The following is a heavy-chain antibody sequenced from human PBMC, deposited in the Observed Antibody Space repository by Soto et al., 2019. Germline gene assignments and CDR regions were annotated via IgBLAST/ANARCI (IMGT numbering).Heavy chain of an antibody. D-gene: IGHD2-15*01. Sequence: QVQLVQSGAEVKKPGSSVKVSCKASGGTFSSYTISWVRQSPGQVREWMGRIIPILGIANYAQKFQSRVKITADKSTRTAYMELSSLRAEDTSVYYCAKVVERRSLDYWGQGTLVTVSS. V-gene: IGHV1-69*02. CDR3: AKVVERRSLDY. CDR2: IIPILGIA. CDR1: GGTFSSYT. J-gene: IGHJ4*02.